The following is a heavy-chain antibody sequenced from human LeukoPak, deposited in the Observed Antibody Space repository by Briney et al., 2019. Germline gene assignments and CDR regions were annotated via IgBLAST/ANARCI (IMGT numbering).Heavy chain of an antibody. CDR2: INPRGRST. J-gene: IGHJ4*02. Sequence: ASVKVSCKASGYTFTTYYMHWVRQAPGQGLEWVGIINPRGRSTTYAQKFQGRVTMTRDTSTSTVYMELSSLKSDDTAVYYCARGGGPGNYPFDFWGQGTLVTVSS. CDR3: ARGGGPGNYPFDF. D-gene: IGHD1-7*01. V-gene: IGHV1-46*01. CDR1: GYTFTTYY.